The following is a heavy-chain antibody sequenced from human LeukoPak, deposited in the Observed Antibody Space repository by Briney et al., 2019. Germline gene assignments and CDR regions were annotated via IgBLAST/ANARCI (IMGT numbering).Heavy chain of an antibody. V-gene: IGHV4-59*01. Sequence: SETLSLTCTVSGGSISSYYWSWIRQPPGKGLEWIGYIYYSGSTNYNPSLKSRVTISVDTSKNQFSLMLSFVPAADTAVYYCAGGPRIVGASRFDYWGQGTLVTVSS. CDR3: AGGPRIVGASRFDY. CDR2: IYYSGST. J-gene: IGHJ4*02. D-gene: IGHD1-26*01. CDR1: GGSISSYY.